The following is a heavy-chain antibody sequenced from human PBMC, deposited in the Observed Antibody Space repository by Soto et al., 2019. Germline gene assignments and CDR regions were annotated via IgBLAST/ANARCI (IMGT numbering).Heavy chain of an antibody. J-gene: IGHJ4*02. Sequence: GGSLRLSCAASGFTFSTYAMSWVRQAPGKGLEWVSTISGSGGSTYYAAPVKGRFTISRDNSKNTLYLQMNGLRVEDTAVYYCAKDRLAGNFDYWGQGTQVTVPS. CDR1: GFTFSTYA. V-gene: IGHV3-23*01. CDR3: AKDRLAGNFDY. CDR2: ISGSGGST.